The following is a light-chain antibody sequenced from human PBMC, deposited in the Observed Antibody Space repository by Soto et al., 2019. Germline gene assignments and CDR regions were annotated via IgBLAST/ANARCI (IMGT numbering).Light chain of an antibody. Sequence: QSVLTQPPSASGTPGQRVTISCSGSSSNIGSNTVNWYQQLPGTASKLLIYSNNQRPSGVPDRFSGSKSGTSASLAISGLQSEDEADYYCAAWDDSLNGVFGGGTKPPS. CDR3: AAWDDSLNGV. V-gene: IGLV1-44*01. J-gene: IGLJ3*02. CDR1: SSNIGSNT. CDR2: SNN.